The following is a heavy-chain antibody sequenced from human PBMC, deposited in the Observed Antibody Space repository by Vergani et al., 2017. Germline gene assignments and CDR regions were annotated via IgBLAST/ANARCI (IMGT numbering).Heavy chain of an antibody. V-gene: IGHV4-31*03. CDR2: IYYSGST. CDR1: GGSISSSDYY. Sequence: QVQLQESGPGLVKPSQTLSLTCTVSGGSISSSDYYWSWIRQHPGKGQEWIGYIYYSGSTYYNPSLRSRVTISVDTSKNQFSLKLSSVTAADTAVYYCARESVRTALATFDYWGQGTLATVSS. D-gene: IGHD5-18*01. J-gene: IGHJ4*02. CDR3: ARESVRTALATFDY.